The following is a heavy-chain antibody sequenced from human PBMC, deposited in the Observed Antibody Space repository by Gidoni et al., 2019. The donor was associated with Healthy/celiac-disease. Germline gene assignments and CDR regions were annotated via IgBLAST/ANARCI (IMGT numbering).Heavy chain of an antibody. J-gene: IGHJ3*02. D-gene: IGHD3-16*02. V-gene: IGHV3-49*03. CDR1: GFTFGDYA. CDR2: IRSKAYGGTT. CDR3: TRGDHDYVWGSYRPDAFDI. Sequence: EVQLVESGGGLVQPGRSLRLSCPASGFTFGDYAMSWFRQAPGKGLEWVGFIRSKAYGGTTEYAASVKGRFTISRDDSKSIAYLQMNSLKTEDTAVYYCTRGDHDYVWGSYRPDAFDIWGQGTMVTVSS.